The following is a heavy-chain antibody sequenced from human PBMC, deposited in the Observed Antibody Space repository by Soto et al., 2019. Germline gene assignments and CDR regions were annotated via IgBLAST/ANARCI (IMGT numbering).Heavy chain of an antibody. J-gene: IGHJ6*02. Sequence: QVQLQQWGAGLLKPSETLSLTCAVYGGSISGFFWSWIRQPPGKGLEYIGEINNNGGINYNQTLKGRVTITIDTSKNQFSLNLSSVTAADTAVYYCAREGATNVWGQGTTVTVSS. CDR1: GGSISGFF. V-gene: IGHV4-34*01. CDR3: AREGATNV. CDR2: INNNGGI. D-gene: IGHD3-16*01.